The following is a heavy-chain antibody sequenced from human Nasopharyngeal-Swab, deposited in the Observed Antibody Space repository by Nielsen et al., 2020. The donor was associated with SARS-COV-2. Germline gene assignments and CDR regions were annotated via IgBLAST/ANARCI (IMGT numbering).Heavy chain of an antibody. CDR3: AREEITIFGVVIIRGDGDYYYGMDV. J-gene: IGHJ6*02. D-gene: IGHD3-3*01. V-gene: IGHV1-2*02. CDR1: GYTFTGYY. Sequence: ASVKVSCKASGYTFTGYYMHWVRQAPGQGLEWMGWINPSSGGTNYAQKFQGRVTMTRDTSISTAYMELSRLRSDDTAVYYCAREEITIFGVVIIRGDGDYYYGMDVWGQGTTVTVSS. CDR2: INPSSGGT.